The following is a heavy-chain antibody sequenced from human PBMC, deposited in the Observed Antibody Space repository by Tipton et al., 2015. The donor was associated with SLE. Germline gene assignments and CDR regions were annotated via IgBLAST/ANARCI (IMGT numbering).Heavy chain of an antibody. Sequence: TLSLTCTVSGGSVSSSSKYWAWIRPPPGKGLEWIGSIYYTGTTTYYNSFLKSRVTMSVDASKNQFSLRLTSVIAADTAVYYCATHTTGSWCGDCYASWGQGTLVTVSS. J-gene: IGHJ5*02. CDR3: ATHTTGSWCGDCYAS. CDR2: IYYTGTTT. D-gene: IGHD2-21*01. CDR1: GGSVSSSSKY. V-gene: IGHV4-39*07.